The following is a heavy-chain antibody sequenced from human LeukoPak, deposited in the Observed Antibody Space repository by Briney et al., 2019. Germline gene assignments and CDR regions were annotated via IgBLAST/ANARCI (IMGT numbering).Heavy chain of an antibody. CDR3: ARDPCSSTSCYLDY. J-gene: IGHJ4*02. V-gene: IGHV1-18*01. CDR2: ISAYNGNT. D-gene: IGHD2-2*01. CDR1: GYTFTSYG. Sequence: GASVKVSCKASGYTFTSYGISWVRQAPGQGLEWMQWISAYNGNTNYTQKLQSRVTMTTDTSTSTAYMELRSLRSDDTAVYYCARDPCSSTSCYLDYWGQGTLVTVSS.